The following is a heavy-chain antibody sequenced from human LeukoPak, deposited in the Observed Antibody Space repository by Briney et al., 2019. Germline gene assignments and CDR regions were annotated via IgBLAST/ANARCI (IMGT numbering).Heavy chain of an antibody. V-gene: IGHV3-15*01. CDR3: TAGRYSSL. D-gene: IGHD6-19*01. J-gene: IGHJ4*02. CDR2: IKSKTDGGTT. CDR1: EFTLTSAW. Sequence: GGSLRLSCAASEFTLTSAWMRWVRQAPGKGLEWVGRIKSKTDGGTTDYAAPVKGRFTISRDESKNTLYLQMNSLKTEDTAMYYCTAGRYSSLWGQGTLVTVSS.